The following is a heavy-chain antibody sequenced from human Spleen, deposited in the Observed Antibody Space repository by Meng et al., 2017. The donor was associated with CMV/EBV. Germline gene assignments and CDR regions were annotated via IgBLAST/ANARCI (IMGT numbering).Heavy chain of an antibody. CDR2: INGDGDAT. CDR1: GFSFISYA. CDR3: ARDLRGGDCYGLFDS. V-gene: IGHV3-23*01. Sequence: GESLKISCAASGFSFISYAMSWVRQAPGKGLEWVSAINGDGDATDYANSVKGRFTVSRDRSHNTLYLQMNSLRVDDTAVYYCARDLRGGDCYGLFDSWGQGTLVTVSS. D-gene: IGHD2-21*02. J-gene: IGHJ4*02.